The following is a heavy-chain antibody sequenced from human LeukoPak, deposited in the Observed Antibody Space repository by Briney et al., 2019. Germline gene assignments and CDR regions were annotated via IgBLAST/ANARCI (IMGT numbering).Heavy chain of an antibody. Sequence: SETLSLTCIVSGDSMNSYYWSWIRQPPGKGLEWIGNIDDSGSTNYNPSLDSRVTISVDTSKNQFSLKLSSVTAADTAVYYCARRGSGASLEYYFDLWGRGTLVTVSS. CDR2: IDDSGST. J-gene: IGHJ2*01. CDR3: ARRGSGASLEYYFDL. D-gene: IGHD1-14*01. V-gene: IGHV4-59*08. CDR1: GDSMNSYY.